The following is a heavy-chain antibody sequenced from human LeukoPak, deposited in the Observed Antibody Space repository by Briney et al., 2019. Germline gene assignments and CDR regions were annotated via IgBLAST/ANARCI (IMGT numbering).Heavy chain of an antibody. J-gene: IGHJ5*02. CDR1: GDSISTYY. D-gene: IGHD3-10*01. Sequence: SETLSLTCTVSGDSISTYYWSWIRQPPGKGLEWIGYIYYRVTSDYNPSLKSRVTMSVDTSKNQFSLKLSSVTAADTAVYYCARDRIGYYYGSGTDPWGQGTLVTVSS. CDR3: ARDRIGYYYGSGTDP. CDR2: IYYRVTS. V-gene: IGHV4-59*12.